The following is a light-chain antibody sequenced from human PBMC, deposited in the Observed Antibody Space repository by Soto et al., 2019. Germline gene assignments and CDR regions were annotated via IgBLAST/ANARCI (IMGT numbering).Light chain of an antibody. CDR3: RQRSNWPIT. CDR2: DAS. J-gene: IGKJ5*01. Sequence: NQSPATLSASVGDRVTIPCRASQSISSWLAWYQQKPGQAPRLLIYDASNRATGIPARFSGSGSGTDFTLTISSLEPEDFAVYYCRQRSNWPITFAQGTRLEIK. V-gene: IGKV3-11*01. CDR1: QSISSW.